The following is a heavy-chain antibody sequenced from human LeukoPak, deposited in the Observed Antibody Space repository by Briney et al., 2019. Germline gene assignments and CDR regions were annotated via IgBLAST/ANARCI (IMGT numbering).Heavy chain of an antibody. CDR3: ARGGRVYGD. V-gene: IGHV3-7*04. Sequence: GGSLRLSCAASGFTFSNYWMSWVRQAPGKGLEWVANIKQDGSEKYYVDSVKGRFTISRDNAKNSLYLQMNSLRADDTAVYYCARGGRVYGDWGQGTLVTVSS. J-gene: IGHJ4*02. CDR1: GFTFSNYW. CDR2: IKQDGSEK. D-gene: IGHD3-10*01.